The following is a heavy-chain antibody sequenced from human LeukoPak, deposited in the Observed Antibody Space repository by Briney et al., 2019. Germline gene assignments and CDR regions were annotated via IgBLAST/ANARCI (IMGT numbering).Heavy chain of an antibody. CDR3: ARAVVVVAATLYYFDY. CDR2: IYYSGST. CDR1: GGSISSCGYY. Sequence: SQTLSLTCTVSGGSISSCGYYWSWIRQHPGKGLEWIGYIYYSGSTYYNPSLKSRVTISVDTSKNQFSLKLSSVTAADTAVYYCARAVVVVAATLYYFDYWGQGTLVTVSS. V-gene: IGHV4-31*03. D-gene: IGHD2-15*01. J-gene: IGHJ4*02.